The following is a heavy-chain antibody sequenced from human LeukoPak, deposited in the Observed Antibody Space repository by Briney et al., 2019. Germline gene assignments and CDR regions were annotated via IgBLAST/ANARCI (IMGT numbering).Heavy chain of an antibody. D-gene: IGHD3-10*01. J-gene: IGHJ4*02. CDR3: ARDGDRGWFGESI. V-gene: IGHV3-30*03. CDR1: GFTFRNYG. CDR2: VSYDGGNQ. Sequence: GGSLRLSCAASGFTFRNYGMQWARQALGKGLEWVALVSYDGGNQYYADSVKGRFTISRDNSKNTLYLQLNSLGAEDTAIYYCARDGDRGWFGESIWGQGTLVTVSS.